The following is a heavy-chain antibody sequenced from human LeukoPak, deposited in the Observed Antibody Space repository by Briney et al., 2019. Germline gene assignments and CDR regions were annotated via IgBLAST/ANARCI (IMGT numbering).Heavy chain of an antibody. CDR2: IYTSGST. CDR1: GGSISSGSYY. CDR3: ARETNDFWSGYAFDP. D-gene: IGHD3-3*01. J-gene: IGHJ5*02. Sequence: SQTLSLTCTVSGGSISSGSYYWSWIRQPAGKGLEWIGRIYTSGSTNYNPSLKSRVTISVDTSKNQFSLKLSSVTAADTAVYYCARETNDFWSGYAFDPWGQGTLVTVSS. V-gene: IGHV4-61*02.